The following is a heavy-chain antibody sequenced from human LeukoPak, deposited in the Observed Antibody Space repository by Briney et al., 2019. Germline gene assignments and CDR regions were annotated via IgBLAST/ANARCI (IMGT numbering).Heavy chain of an antibody. Sequence: GGSLRLSCAASGITFSDYYMTWIRQAPGRGLEWVSYSSSSGSTIYYADSVKGRFTISRDNAKNSLYLQMNSLRAEGTAVYYCARDGSDCSGGSCYSGWFDPWGQGTLVTVSS. V-gene: IGHV3-11*01. CDR1: GITFSDYY. J-gene: IGHJ5*02. CDR3: ARDGSDCSGGSCYSGWFDP. CDR2: SSSSGSTI. D-gene: IGHD2-15*01.